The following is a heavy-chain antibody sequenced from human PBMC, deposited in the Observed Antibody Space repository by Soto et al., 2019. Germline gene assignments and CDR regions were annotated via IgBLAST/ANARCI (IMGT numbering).Heavy chain of an antibody. CDR1: GATFSSYA. D-gene: IGHD3-3*01. J-gene: IGHJ6*02. CDR2: IIPIFGTA. CDR3: ARDRAGITILGVVRPNYYYYGMDV. V-gene: IGHV1-69*13. Sequence: GASAKVSCKASGATFSSYAISWVRQAPGQGLEWMGGIIPIFGTANYAQKFQGRVTITADESTSTAYMELSSLRSEDTAVYYCARDRAGITILGVVRPNYYYYGMDVWGQGTTVTVSS.